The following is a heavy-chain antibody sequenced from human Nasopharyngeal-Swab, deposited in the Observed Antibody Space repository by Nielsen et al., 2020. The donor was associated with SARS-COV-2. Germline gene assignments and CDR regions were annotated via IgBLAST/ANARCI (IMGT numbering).Heavy chain of an antibody. CDR1: GFNFNNYD. V-gene: IGHV3-13*01. D-gene: IGHD6-13*01. J-gene: IGHJ4*02. CDR2: IGTTGDT. CDR3: ARGRYAGTWSIDY. Sequence: GGSLRLPCGTSGFNFNNYDMHWVRQVPGEGLEWLSTIGTTGDTYYPASVKGRFTVSRENAKNSLYLQMSSLRVGDTAVYCARGRYAGTWSIDYWGQGTLVTVSS.